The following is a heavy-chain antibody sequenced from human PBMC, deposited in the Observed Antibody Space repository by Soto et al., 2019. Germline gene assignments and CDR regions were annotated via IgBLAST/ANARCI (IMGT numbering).Heavy chain of an antibody. D-gene: IGHD4-17*01. CDR3: ARGGDYRFDY. CDR2: IYHSGST. CDR1: SDSISSSYW. V-gene: IGHV4-4*02. Sequence: QVQLQESGPGLVKPSGTLSLTCAVSSDSISSSYWWSWVRQPPGKGLEWIGEIYHSGSTNYNPALKSRVPISIDKSKNQFSLKLSSVTAADTAFYYCARGGDYRFDYWGQGTLVTVSS. J-gene: IGHJ4*02.